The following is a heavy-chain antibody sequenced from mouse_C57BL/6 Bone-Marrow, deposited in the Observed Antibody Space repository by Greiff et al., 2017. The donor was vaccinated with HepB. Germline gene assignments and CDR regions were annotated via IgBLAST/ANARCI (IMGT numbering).Heavy chain of an antibody. V-gene: IGHV1-64*01. J-gene: IGHJ3*01. CDR3: ARGLDGYYPFAY. D-gene: IGHD2-3*01. CDR1: GYTFTSYW. CDR2: IHPNSGST. Sequence: QVQLQQSGAELVKPGASVKLSCKASGYTFTSYWMHWVKQRPGQGLEWIGMIHPNSGSTNYNEKFKSKATLTVDKSSSTAYMQLSSLTSEDSAVYYCARGLDGYYPFAYWGQGTLVTVSA.